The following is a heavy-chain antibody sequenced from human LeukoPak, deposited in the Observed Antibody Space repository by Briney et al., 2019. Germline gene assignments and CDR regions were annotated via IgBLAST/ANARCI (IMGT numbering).Heavy chain of an antibody. V-gene: IGHV4-59*08. CDR1: GDSITSYC. CDR2: VYYTGST. Sequence: SETLSLTCTVSGDSITSYCWSWLRQPPGKGLEWVGYVYYTGSTSYNPSLKSRVTISVDTSKNQFSLRLSSVTAADTALYYCARKGSNWSTQFDYWGQGTLVTVSS. D-gene: IGHD6-13*01. J-gene: IGHJ4*02. CDR3: ARKGSNWSTQFDY.